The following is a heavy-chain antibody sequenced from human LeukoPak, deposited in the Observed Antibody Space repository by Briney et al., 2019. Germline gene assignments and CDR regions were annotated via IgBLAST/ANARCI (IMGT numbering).Heavy chain of an antibody. CDR3: ARNPPRYFN. D-gene: IGHD1-26*01. CDR2: VSGSGGNT. Sequence: GGSLRLSCEASRFNLGTYAMSWVRQAPGKGLEWVSGVSGSGGNTYYADSVKGRFTISRDNSRNTVFLQMNSLRAEDTAVYYCARNPPRYFNWGQGTLVTVSS. J-gene: IGHJ4*02. V-gene: IGHV3-23*01. CDR1: RFNLGTYA.